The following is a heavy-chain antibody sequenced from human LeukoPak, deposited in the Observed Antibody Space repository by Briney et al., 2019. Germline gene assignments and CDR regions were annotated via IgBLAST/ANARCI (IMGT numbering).Heavy chain of an antibody. V-gene: IGHV3-30-3*01. Sequence: GGSLRLSCGASGFTFSHYAMNWVRQAPGQGLEWVAIISYGGNNQYYADSVKGRFTISRDNTKNTVYLQMNSLRPEDTAVCYCARAPDSSGYYYHFDYWGQGTLVTVSS. CDR2: ISYGGNNQ. CDR3: ARAPDSSGYYYHFDY. CDR1: GFTFSHYA. J-gene: IGHJ4*02. D-gene: IGHD3-22*01.